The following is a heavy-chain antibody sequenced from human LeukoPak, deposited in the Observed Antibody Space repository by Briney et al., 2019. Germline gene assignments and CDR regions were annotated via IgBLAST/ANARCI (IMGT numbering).Heavy chain of an antibody. CDR3: AKARYEMTGMDV. V-gene: IGHV3-23*01. J-gene: IGHJ6*02. Sequence: PGGSLSLSCVASGFTFNSYVMTWVRQAPGKGLHWVSTISGGGGSTYNADSVKGRFTISRDNSKNTLYLQMNSLRPEDTAVYYSAKARYEMTGMDVWGQVTTVIVSS. CDR2: ISGGGGST. D-gene: IGHD3-3*01. CDR1: GFTFNSYV.